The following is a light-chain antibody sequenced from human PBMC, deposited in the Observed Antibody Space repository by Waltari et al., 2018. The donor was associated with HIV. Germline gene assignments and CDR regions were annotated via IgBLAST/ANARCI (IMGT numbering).Light chain of an antibody. CDR3: SSYTSSSTLVV. Sequence: QSALTQPASVSGSPGQSITLSCTGTSSDVGGYNYVPWYKHHPGKAPKLMIYEVSKRPSGVSNRFSGSKSGNTASLTISGLQAEDEADYYCSSYTSSSTLVVFGGGTKLTVL. CDR1: SSDVGGYNY. V-gene: IGLV2-14*01. J-gene: IGLJ2*01. CDR2: EVS.